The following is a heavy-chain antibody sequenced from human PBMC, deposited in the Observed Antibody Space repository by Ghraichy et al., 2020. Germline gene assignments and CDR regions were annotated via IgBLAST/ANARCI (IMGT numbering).Heavy chain of an antibody. CDR1: GYTFTFYG. CDR2: TSVSNGTT. Sequence: ASVKVSCKASGYTFTFYGIPWVRQAPGQGLEWIGWTSVSNGTTNYAQKFQGRVTMTTETSTTTAYMELTSLTSDDTADYFCAREPRASTRFDHWGQGTLVTVSS. V-gene: IGHV1-18*01. CDR3: AREPRASTRFDH. D-gene: IGHD3-10*01. J-gene: IGHJ5*02.